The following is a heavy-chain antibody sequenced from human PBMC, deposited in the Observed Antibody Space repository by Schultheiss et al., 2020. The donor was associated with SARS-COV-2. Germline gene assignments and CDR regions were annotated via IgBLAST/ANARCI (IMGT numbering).Heavy chain of an antibody. V-gene: IGHV3-30-3*01. CDR1: GFTFSSYA. D-gene: IGHD3-22*01. J-gene: IGHJ4*02. Sequence: GGSLRLSCAASGFTFSSYAMHWVRQAPGKGLEWVAVISYDGSNKYYADSVKGRFTISRDNSKNTLYLQMNSLRAEDTAVYYCARGTPEGYYDSSGLFDYWGQGTLVTVSS. CDR3: ARGTPEGYYDSSGLFDY. CDR2: ISYDGSNK.